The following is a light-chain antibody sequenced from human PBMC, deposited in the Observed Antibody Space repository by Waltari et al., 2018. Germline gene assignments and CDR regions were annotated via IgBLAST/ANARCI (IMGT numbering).Light chain of an antibody. CDR2: GAS. CDR3: QQYNNWPLT. V-gene: IGKV3-15*01. Sequence: EIVMTQSPATLSVSPGERAIPSCRASQSVNSNLAWYQQKPGQAPRLLIYGASTRATSIPARFSGSGSGTEFTLTISSLQSEDFAVYYCQQYNNWPLTFGGGTKVEIK. J-gene: IGKJ4*01. CDR1: QSVNSN.